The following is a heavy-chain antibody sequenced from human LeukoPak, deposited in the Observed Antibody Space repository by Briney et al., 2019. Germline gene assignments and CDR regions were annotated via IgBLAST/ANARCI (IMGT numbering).Heavy chain of an antibody. J-gene: IGHJ6*02. CDR3: AREGFASPYGMGV. CDR2: IYSGGST. CDR1: GFAVSSNY. Sequence: PGGSLRLSCAASGFAVSSNYMSWVRQAPGKGLEWVSIIYSGGSTYYADSVRGRFTISRDNSKNTVFLQMNSLRADDTAVYYCAREGFASPYGMGVWGQGTTVTVSS. D-gene: IGHD3-16*01. V-gene: IGHV3-66*01.